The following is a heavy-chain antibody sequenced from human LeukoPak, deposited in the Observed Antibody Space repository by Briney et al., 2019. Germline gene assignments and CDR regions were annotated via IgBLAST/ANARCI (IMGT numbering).Heavy chain of an antibody. CDR2: IRSKAYGGTT. CDR1: GFTFGDYA. J-gene: IGHJ4*02. D-gene: IGHD6-19*01. Sequence: GGSLRLSCTASGFTFGDYAMSWFRQAPGKGLEWVGFIRSKAYGGTTEYAASVKGRFTISGDDSKSIAYLQMNSLKTEDTAVYYCAFIFSSGPDYWGQGTLVTVSS. V-gene: IGHV3-49*03. CDR3: AFIFSSGPDY.